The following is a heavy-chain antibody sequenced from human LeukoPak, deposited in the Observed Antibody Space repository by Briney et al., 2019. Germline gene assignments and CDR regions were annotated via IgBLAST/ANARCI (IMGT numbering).Heavy chain of an antibody. D-gene: IGHD2-21*02. CDR1: GGSISSRTYY. V-gene: IGHV4-39*07. J-gene: IGHJ4*02. Sequence: SENLSLTCTVSGGSISSRTYYWAWIRQPSGKGLEWIGSINYSGKITYNPSLKSRVTVSLDTSKNQFSLTLSSVTAADTAVYYCARHFGDWRTDYWGQGTLVTVSS. CDR3: ARHFGDWRTDY. CDR2: INYSGKI.